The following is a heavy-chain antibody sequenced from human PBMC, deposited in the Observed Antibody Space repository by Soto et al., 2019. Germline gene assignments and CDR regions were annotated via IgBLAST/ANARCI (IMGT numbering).Heavy chain of an antibody. CDR2: VYHTGST. Sequence: SGTLALACTLSGDTISSSYWSGIRQSPGAGREWIGYVYHTGSTNYNPSLKSRVTISLDTSKSQFSLNLTSLTTADTAVYFCARGGNRYSNVASGVGGFDYWGQGYLVTGSS. D-gene: IGHD5-12*01. CDR3: ARGGNRYSNVASGVGGFDY. J-gene: IGHJ4*02. CDR1: GDTISSSY. V-gene: IGHV4-59*01.